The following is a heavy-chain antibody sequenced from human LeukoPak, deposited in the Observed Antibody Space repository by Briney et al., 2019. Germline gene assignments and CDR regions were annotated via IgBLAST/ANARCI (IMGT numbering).Heavy chain of an antibody. V-gene: IGHV1-18*01. CDR3: ARGAYGDK. Sequence: AASVKVSCEASGYTLTSYGINWMRQAPGQGLERMGWISTQSGNTNYAQKVQGRLTLTTDRSTNTAYMELRSLRSDDTAVYYCARGAYGDKWGQGTMVTVSS. D-gene: IGHD4-17*01. CDR2: ISTQSGNT. CDR1: GYTLTSYG. J-gene: IGHJ4*02.